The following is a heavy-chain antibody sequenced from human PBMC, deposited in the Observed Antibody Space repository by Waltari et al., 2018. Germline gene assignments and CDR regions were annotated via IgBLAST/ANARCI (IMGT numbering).Heavy chain of an antibody. CDR3: ASSPGGGYWYFDL. CDR1: GGSISSGGYS. Sequence: QLQLQESGSGLVKPSQTLSLTCAVSGGSISSGGYSWSWIRQPPGKGLEWIGYIYHSGSTYYNPSLNSRVTISVDRSKNQFSLKLSSVTAADTAMYYCASSPGGGYWYFDLWGRGTLVTVSS. J-gene: IGHJ2*01. V-gene: IGHV4-30-2*01. CDR2: IYHSGST. D-gene: IGHD2-15*01.